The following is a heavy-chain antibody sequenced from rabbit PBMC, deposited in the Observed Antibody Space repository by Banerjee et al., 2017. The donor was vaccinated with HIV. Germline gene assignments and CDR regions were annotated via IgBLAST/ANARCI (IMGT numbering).Heavy chain of an antibody. V-gene: IGHV1S45*01. Sequence: QEQLVESGGDLVKPGASLTLTCKASGLDFSSSYWICWVRQAPGKGLEWIACIVAGSSISTYYASWAKGRFTISKTSSTTVTLQMTSLTAADTATYFCARGYAGYAGYGYAHYFNLWGPGTLVTIS. CDR2: IVAGSSIST. J-gene: IGHJ4*01. CDR3: ARGYAGYAGYGYAHYFNL. D-gene: IGHD6-1*01. CDR1: GLDFSSSYW.